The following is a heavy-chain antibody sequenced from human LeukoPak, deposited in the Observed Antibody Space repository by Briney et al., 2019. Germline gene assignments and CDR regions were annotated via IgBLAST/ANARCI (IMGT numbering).Heavy chain of an antibody. Sequence: GGSLRLSCAASGFTFSSYGMRWVRQAPGKGLEWVAVISYDGSNKYYADSVKGRFTISRDNSKNTLYLQMNSLRAEDTAVYYCARVLGGSYVGYWGQGTLVTVSS. J-gene: IGHJ4*02. D-gene: IGHD1-26*01. CDR2: ISYDGSNK. V-gene: IGHV3-30*03. CDR1: GFTFSSYG. CDR3: ARVLGGSYVGY.